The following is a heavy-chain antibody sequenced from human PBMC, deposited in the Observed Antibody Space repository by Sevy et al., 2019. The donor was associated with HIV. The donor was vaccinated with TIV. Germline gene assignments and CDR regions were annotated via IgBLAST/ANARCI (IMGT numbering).Heavy chain of an antibody. J-gene: IGHJ3*02. CDR1: GFTFSYYG. V-gene: IGHV3-30*02. D-gene: IGHD2-8*02. CDR3: ARDRKVVLVVYAIPFDAFDI. CDR2: ITYDGSNK. Sequence: GGSLRLSCAASGFTFSYYGIHWVRQAPGKELEWVAFITYDGSNKHYAHSVKGRFTISRDNSENTLYLQMNSLRAEDTAMYYCARDRKVVLVVYAIPFDAFDIWGQGTLVTVSS.